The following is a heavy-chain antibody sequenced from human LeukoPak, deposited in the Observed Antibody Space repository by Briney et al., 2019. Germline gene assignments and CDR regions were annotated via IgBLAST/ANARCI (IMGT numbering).Heavy chain of an antibody. V-gene: IGHV4-61*09. J-gene: IGHJ4*02. CDR1: GGSISSGSYY. Sequence: SQTLSLTCTVSGGSISSGSYYWSWIRQPAGKGLEWIGHIYTNGNTNFNPSLKSRVTISVDTSKNQFSLKLSSVTAADTAVYYCARASSIAARRAIDYWGQGTLVTVSS. D-gene: IGHD6-6*01. CDR2: IYTNGNT. CDR3: ARASSIAARRAIDY.